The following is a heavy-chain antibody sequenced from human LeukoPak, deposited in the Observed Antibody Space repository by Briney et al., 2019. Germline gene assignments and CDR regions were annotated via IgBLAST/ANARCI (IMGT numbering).Heavy chain of an antibody. D-gene: IGHD6-19*01. CDR2: ISGSGGST. J-gene: IGHJ4*02. V-gene: IGHV3-23*01. CDR1: GFTVSSYA. Sequence: PGGSLRLSCAASGFTVSSYALSWVRQAPGKGLECVSAISGSGGSTYSADSLKGRFTISRDNSKNTLYLQINSLRADDTAVFYCARGGLGSAFDNWGQGTLVTVSS. CDR3: ARGGLGSAFDN.